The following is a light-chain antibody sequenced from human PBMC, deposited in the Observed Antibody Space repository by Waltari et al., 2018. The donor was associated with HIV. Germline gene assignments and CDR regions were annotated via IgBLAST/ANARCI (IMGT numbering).Light chain of an antibody. Sequence: QSALTQPASVSGSPGQSITISCTGTRSDVGAYDYVSWYQQHPGKAPKPRIYDVNNRPAGVSHSLSGSKSATAGSLTISGLQAEDEADDYCSSYTTSSTYVFGTGTKVTVL. CDR1: RSDVGAYDY. J-gene: IGLJ1*01. V-gene: IGLV2-14*03. CDR3: SSYTTSSTYV. CDR2: DVN.